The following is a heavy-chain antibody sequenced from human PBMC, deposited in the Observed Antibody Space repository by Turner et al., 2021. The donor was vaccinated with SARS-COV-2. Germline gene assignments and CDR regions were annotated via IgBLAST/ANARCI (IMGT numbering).Heavy chain of an antibody. J-gene: IGHJ6*02. Sequence: QVQLVQSGAEVKKPGASVKVACKVSGYTLTELSLHWVRQAPGKGREWLGCFDPDDGKTIYSQTLQGRGTMTEDTSTDTAYMVLRSLIAEDTAVYYCATHYDIVNPYYAPRGYSGMDVWGQGTAVTVSS. CDR1: GYTLTELS. CDR2: FDPDDGKT. CDR3: ATHYDIVNPYYAPRGYSGMDV. V-gene: IGHV1-24*01. D-gene: IGHD3-9*01.